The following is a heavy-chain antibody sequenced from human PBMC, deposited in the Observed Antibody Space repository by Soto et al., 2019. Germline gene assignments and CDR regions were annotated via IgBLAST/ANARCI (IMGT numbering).Heavy chain of an antibody. CDR2: ISGSGGST. CDR3: ASYDYGDYVTQYYFDY. J-gene: IGHJ4*02. CDR1: GFTFSSYA. Sequence: GGSLRLSCAASGFTFSSYAMSWVRQAPGKGLEWVSAISGSGGSTYYADSVKGRFTISRDNSKNTLYLQMNSLRAEDTAVYYCASYDYGDYVTQYYFDYWGQGTLVTVSS. V-gene: IGHV3-23*01. D-gene: IGHD4-17*01.